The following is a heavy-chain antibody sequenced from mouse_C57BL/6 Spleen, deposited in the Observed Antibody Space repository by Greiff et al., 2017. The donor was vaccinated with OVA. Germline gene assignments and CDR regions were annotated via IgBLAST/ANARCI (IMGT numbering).Heavy chain of an antibody. D-gene: IGHD1-1*01. J-gene: IGHJ4*01. CDR3: ARGEATGAMDY. CDR1: GYTFTDYY. CDR2: INPNNGGT. V-gene: IGHV1-26*01. Sequence: VQLQQSGPELVKPGASVKISCKASGYTFTDYYMNWVKQSHGKSLEWIGDINPNNGGTSYNQKFKGKATLTVDKSSSTAYMELRSLTSEDSAVEYCARGEATGAMDYGGQGTAVTVAA.